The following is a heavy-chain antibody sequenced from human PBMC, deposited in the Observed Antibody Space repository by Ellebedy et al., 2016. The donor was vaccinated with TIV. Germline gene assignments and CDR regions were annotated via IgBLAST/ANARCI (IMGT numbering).Heavy chain of an antibody. Sequence: LSLXCTVSGGSISSGDHYMDWVRQAPGKGLEWVGRSRNKANSYTTEYAASVRGRFTVSRDESRDSLHLQMNSLKTEDTAVYYCVRGFHSFDIWGQGTMVTVSS. CDR1: GGSISSGDHY. CDR2: SRNKANSYTT. V-gene: IGHV3-72*01. CDR3: VRGFHSFDI. J-gene: IGHJ3*02.